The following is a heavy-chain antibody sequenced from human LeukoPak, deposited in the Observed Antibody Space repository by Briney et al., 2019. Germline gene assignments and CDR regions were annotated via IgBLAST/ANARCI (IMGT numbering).Heavy chain of an antibody. Sequence: GGSLRLSCAASGFTFSSFAMIWVRQPPGRGLEWVSSIFGSGGDIHYADSVRGRFTISRDNSKSTLSLQMNSLRAEDTAVYYCARGSYCSSGSCYSGRAFDIWGQGTMVTVSS. CDR2: IFGSGGDI. V-gene: IGHV3-23*01. J-gene: IGHJ3*02. D-gene: IGHD2-15*01. CDR3: ARGSYCSSGSCYSGRAFDI. CDR1: GFTFSSFA.